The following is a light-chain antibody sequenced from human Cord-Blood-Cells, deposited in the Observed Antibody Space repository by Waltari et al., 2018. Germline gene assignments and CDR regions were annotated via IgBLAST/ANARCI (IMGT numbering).Light chain of an antibody. V-gene: IGLV3-1*01. Sequence: SYALTHPRAVSVSPGPTERIRCSVDPLGCQYAFWYQQKPGQSPVLVIYQDSKRPSGIPERFSGSNSGNTATLTISGTQAMDEADYYCQAWDSSTVVFGGGTKLTVL. CDR3: QAWDSSTVV. CDR1: PLGCQY. J-gene: IGLJ2*01. CDR2: QDS.